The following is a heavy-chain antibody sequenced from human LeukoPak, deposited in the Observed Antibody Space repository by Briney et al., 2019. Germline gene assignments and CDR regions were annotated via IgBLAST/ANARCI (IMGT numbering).Heavy chain of an antibody. Sequence: PSETLSLTCAVSGGSISSSNWWSRARPPPGKGLEWIGVIYHSGSTNYNPSLKSRVTISVDKSKNQSSLKLSSVTAADTAVYYCARAANWFDPWGQGTLVTASS. CDR2: IYHSGST. V-gene: IGHV4-4*02. CDR3: ARAANWFDP. J-gene: IGHJ5*02. CDR1: GGSISSSNW.